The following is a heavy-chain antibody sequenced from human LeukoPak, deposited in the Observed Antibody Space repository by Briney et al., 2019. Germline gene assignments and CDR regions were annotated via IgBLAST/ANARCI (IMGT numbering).Heavy chain of an antibody. V-gene: IGHV3-33*01. J-gene: IGHJ3*01. CDR2: IWFDGSNK. D-gene: IGHD3-16*01. CDR1: GFTFSSYG. Sequence: PGGSLRLSCAASGFTFSSYGIHWVRQAAGKGLKWVALIWFDGSNKYYADPVRGRFTISRDNSKSTVYLQMNSLRAEDTAIYYCTRELPSGLRAFDVWGQGTMVTVSS. CDR3: TRELPSGLRAFDV.